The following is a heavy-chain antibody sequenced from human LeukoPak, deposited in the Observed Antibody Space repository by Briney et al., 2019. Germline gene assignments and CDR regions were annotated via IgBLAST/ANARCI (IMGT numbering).Heavy chain of an antibody. V-gene: IGHV3-23*01. J-gene: IGHJ4*02. CDR2: ISGSGGST. CDR3: TKGFEYSYGLFDY. Sequence: GGSLRLSCAASGFTFSSYAMSWVRQAPGKGLEWVSAISGSGGSTYYADSVTGRFTISRDNSKNTLYLQMNSLRAEDTAVYYCTKGFEYSYGLFDYWGQGTLVTVSS. D-gene: IGHD5-18*01. CDR1: GFTFSSYA.